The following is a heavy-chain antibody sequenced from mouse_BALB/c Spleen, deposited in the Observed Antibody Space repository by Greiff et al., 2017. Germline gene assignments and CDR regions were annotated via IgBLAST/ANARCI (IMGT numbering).Heavy chain of an antibody. CDR2: ISYSGST. Sequence: EVQLQQSGPGLVKPSQSLSLTCTVTGYSITSDYAWNWIRQFPGNKLEWMGYISYSGSTSYNPSLKSRISITRDTSKNQFFLQLNSVTTEDTATYYCARSGSMITTGFAYWGQGTLVTVSA. CDR1: GYSITSDYA. CDR3: ARSGSMITTGFAY. D-gene: IGHD2-4*01. V-gene: IGHV3-2*02. J-gene: IGHJ3*01.